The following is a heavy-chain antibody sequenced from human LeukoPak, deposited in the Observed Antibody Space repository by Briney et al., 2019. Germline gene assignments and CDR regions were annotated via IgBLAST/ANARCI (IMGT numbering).Heavy chain of an antibody. CDR1: GGTFSSYA. V-gene: IGHV1-69*13. CDR3: ASGTTIYYYYMDV. Sequence: ASVKVSCKASGGTFSSYAISWVRHDPGQRLEWMGGFIPIFGTANYAQKFHGRVTITADESTSTAYMELSSLRSEDTAVYYCASGTTIYYYYMDVWGKGTTVTVSS. CDR2: FIPIFGTA. D-gene: IGHD1-1*01. J-gene: IGHJ6*03.